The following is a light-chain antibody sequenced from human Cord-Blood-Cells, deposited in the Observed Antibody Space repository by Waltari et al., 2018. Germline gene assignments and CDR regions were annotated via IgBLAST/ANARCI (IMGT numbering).Light chain of an antibody. J-gene: IGKJ3*01. CDR2: GAS. CDR1: QRVSSN. Sequence: EIVMTQSPATLSVSPGERATLSCRASQRVSSNLAWYQQKPGQAPRLLIYGASTRATGIPARFRGSGSGTEFTLTISSLQSEDFAVYYCQQYNNWLFTFGPGTKVDIK. V-gene: IGKV3-15*01. CDR3: QQYNNWLFT.